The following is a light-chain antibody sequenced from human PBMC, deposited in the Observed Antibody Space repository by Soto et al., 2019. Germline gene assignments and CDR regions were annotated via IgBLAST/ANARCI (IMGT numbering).Light chain of an antibody. CDR1: SRDVGNYNL. CDR2: EGS. Sequence: QSALTQPASVSGSPGQSITISCTATSRDVGNYNLVSWYQQHPGKVPKLMIYEGSKRPSGVSDRFSGSKSGNTAALTISGLQAEDEANYYCCSYAGNAIPVVFGGGTQLTVL. J-gene: IGLJ2*01. CDR3: CSYAGNAIPVV. V-gene: IGLV2-23*01.